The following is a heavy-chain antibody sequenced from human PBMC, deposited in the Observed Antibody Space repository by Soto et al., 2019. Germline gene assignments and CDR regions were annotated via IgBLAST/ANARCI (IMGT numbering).Heavy chain of an antibody. Sequence: SETLSLTCTVTGASIRSYYWTWIRQPPGKGLEWIGYMYYSGSTNYNPSLKSRVTISVDTSKNHVSLRLSSVTAADSAVYYCATGLTFFNFWSQGTRVTVSS. CDR3: ATGLTFFNF. J-gene: IGHJ4*02. CDR2: MYYSGST. CDR1: GASIRSYY. V-gene: IGHV4-59*01.